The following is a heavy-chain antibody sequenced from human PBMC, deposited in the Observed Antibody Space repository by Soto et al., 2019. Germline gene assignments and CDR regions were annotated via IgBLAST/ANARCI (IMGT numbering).Heavy chain of an antibody. J-gene: IGHJ5*01. D-gene: IGHD2-8*02. V-gene: IGHV1-2*04. CDR3: ARGTPGGAES. Sequence: QVQLVQSGAEVKKPGASVKVSCKASGYTFTGFYIHWVRQAPGQGLEWMGWINPNIGGPKYAQKCQGWVTMTRDTSISTALIELTRLRSNGAAVYYCARGTPGGAESWGHGTLITVSS. CDR1: GYTFTGFY. CDR2: INPNIGGP.